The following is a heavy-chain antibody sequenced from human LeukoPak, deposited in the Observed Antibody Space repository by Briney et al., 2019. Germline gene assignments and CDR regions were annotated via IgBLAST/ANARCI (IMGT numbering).Heavy chain of an antibody. J-gene: IGHJ4*02. CDR1: GGSISSYY. V-gene: IGHV4-59*08. D-gene: IGHD1-1*01. CDR2: IYYSGST. Sequence: SETLSLTCTVSGGSISSYYWGWIRQPPGKGLEWIGYIYYSGSTNYNPSLKSRVTISVDTSKNQFSLKLSSVTAADTAVYYRARHGAGMTGFAFDYWGQGTLVTVSS. CDR3: ARHGAGMTGFAFDY.